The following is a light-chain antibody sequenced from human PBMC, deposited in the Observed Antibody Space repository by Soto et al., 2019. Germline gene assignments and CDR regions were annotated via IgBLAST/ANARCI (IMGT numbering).Light chain of an antibody. CDR2: STD. CDR3: AAWDDSLHGGV. V-gene: IGLV1-44*01. J-gene: IGLJ3*02. Sequence: QSVLTQPPSASGTPGQRVTISCSGSSSNIGSNTVNWYQQLPGTAPKLLIYSTDQRPSGVPDRFSGSRSGTSVSLAISGLHSEDEADYYCAAWDDSLHGGVFGGGTKLTVL. CDR1: SSNIGSNT.